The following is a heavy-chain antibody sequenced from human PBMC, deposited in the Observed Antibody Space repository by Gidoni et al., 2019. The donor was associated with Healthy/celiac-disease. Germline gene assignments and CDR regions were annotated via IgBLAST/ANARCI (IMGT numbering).Heavy chain of an antibody. Sequence: EVQLVESGGGLVKPGGSLRRSCAASGFTFSSYSMNWVRQAPGKGLEWVSSISSSRSYIYYADSVKGRFTISRDNAKNSLYLQMNSLRAEDTAVYYCARDLQGYSNTAPVAFDIWGQGTMVTVSS. CDR2: ISSSRSYI. D-gene: IGHD4-4*01. CDR3: ARDLQGYSNTAPVAFDI. CDR1: GFTFSSYS. J-gene: IGHJ3*02. V-gene: IGHV3-21*01.